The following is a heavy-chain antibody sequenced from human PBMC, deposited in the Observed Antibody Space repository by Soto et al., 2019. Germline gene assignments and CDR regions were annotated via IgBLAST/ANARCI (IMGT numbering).Heavy chain of an antibody. CDR2: ISYDGSNK. Sequence: PGGSLRLSCAASEFTFSSYGMHWVRQAPGKGLEWVAVISYDGSNKYYADSVKGRFTISRDNSKNTLYLQMNSLRAEDTAVYYCAKGGYSGYDWGQGTLVTVSS. J-gene: IGHJ4*02. V-gene: IGHV3-30*18. CDR3: AKGGYSGYD. CDR1: EFTFSSYG. D-gene: IGHD5-12*01.